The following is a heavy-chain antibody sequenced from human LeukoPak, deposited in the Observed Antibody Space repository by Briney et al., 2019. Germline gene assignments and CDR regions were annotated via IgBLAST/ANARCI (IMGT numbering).Heavy chain of an antibody. CDR2: IKQDGSEK. Sequence: GGSLRLSCAASGFTFSSYWMSWVRQAPGKGLEWVANIKQDGSEKYYVDSVKGRFTISRDNAKNSLYLQMNSLRAEDTAVYYCARDHTHDYYYDSSGYYPPSYWGQGTLVTVSS. CDR1: GFTFSSYW. D-gene: IGHD3-22*01. V-gene: IGHV3-7*01. J-gene: IGHJ4*02. CDR3: ARDHTHDYYYDSSGYYPPSY.